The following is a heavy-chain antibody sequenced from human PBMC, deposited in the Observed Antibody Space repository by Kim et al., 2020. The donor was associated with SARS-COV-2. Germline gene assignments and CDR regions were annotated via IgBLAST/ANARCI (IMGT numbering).Heavy chain of an antibody. D-gene: IGHD3-16*01. J-gene: IGHJ4*02. V-gene: IGHV1-8*01. Sequence: ASVKVSCKASGYTFATYDINWVRQATGQGLEWVGWMNPNNGNTGYAQKFQGRVTLTRDTSIATAYMELSNLRSDDTAVYYCARLLGIRNVFTSVYSWGQGTLVTVSS. CDR2: MNPNNGNT. CDR3: ARLLGIRNVFTSVYS. CDR1: GYTFATYD.